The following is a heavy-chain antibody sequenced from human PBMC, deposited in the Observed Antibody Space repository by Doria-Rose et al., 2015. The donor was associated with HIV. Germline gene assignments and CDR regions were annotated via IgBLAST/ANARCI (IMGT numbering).Heavy chain of an antibody. CDR2: IFSDDER. CDR3: ARIKSSRWYHKYYFDF. J-gene: IGHJ4*02. D-gene: IGHD6-13*01. V-gene: IGHV2-26*01. CDR1: GVSLSSPGMG. Sequence: QITLKESGPVLVKPTETLTLTCTVSGVSLSSPGMGVSWIRQPPGKALEWLANIFSDDERSDKTSLKSRLTTSWATSKRQVVLTMTDMDPVDTATYYCARIKSSRWYHKYYFDFWGQGTLVIVSA.